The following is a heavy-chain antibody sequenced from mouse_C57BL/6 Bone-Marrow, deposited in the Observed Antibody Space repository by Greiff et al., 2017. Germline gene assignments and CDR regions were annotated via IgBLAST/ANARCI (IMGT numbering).Heavy chain of an antibody. CDR1: GYPFTSYW. D-gene: IGHD2-4*01. CDR2: IYPGSGST. V-gene: IGHV1-55*01. Sequence: QVQLQQPGAELVKPGASVKMSCKASGYPFTSYWITWVKQRPGQGLAWIGDIYPGSGSTNYNEKFKSKATLTVDTSSSTAYMQLSSLTSEDSAVYYCARGGYDYDGAYWGQGTLVTVSA. J-gene: IGHJ3*01. CDR3: ARGGYDYDGAY.